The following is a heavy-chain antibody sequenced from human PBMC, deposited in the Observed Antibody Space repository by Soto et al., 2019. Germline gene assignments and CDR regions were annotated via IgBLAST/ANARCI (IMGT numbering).Heavy chain of an antibody. CDR1: GFTFSSYA. D-gene: IGHD3-22*01. V-gene: IGHV3-30-3*01. CDR2: ISYDGSNK. J-gene: IGHJ3*02. Sequence: QVQLVESGGGVVQPGRSLRLSCAASGFTFSSYAMHWVRQAPGKGLEWVAVISYDGSNKYYADSVKGRFTISRDNSKNTLYRQMNSLRAEDTAVYYCASLYYYDSSGYLKPAFDIWGEGTMVTVSS. CDR3: ASLYYYDSSGYLKPAFDI.